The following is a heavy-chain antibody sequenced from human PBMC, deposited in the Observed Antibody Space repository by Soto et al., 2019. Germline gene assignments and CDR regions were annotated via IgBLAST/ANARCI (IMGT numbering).Heavy chain of an antibody. D-gene: IGHD6-13*01. CDR3: ARLIAAAGIRGFDP. V-gene: IGHV3-33*01. Sequence: QVQLVESGGGVVQPGRSLRLSCAASGFTFSSYGMHWVRQAPGKGLEWGAVIWYDGSNKYYADSVKGRFTISRDNSKNTLYLQMNSLRAEDTAVYYCARLIAAAGIRGFDPWGQGTLVTVSS. J-gene: IGHJ5*02. CDR1: GFTFSSYG. CDR2: IWYDGSNK.